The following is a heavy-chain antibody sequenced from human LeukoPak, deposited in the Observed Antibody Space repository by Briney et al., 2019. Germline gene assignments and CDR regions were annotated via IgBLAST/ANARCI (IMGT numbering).Heavy chain of an antibody. V-gene: IGHV4-59*01. CDR1: GGSISSYY. Sequence: SETLSLTCSVSGGSISSYYWSWLRQPPGKGLDWIGYIYYSGSTNYNPSLKSRVTISVDKSKNQFSLKLSSVTAADTAVYYCSGSYLYYYYYYMHVWGKGTTVTISS. CDR2: IYYSGST. CDR3: SGSYLYYYYYYMHV. D-gene: IGHD1-26*01. J-gene: IGHJ6*03.